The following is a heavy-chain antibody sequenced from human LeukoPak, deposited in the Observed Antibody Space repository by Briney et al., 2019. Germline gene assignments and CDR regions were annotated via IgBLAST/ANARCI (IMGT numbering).Heavy chain of an antibody. CDR2: IKQDGGEK. CDR1: GFTFSTYW. J-gene: IGHJ6*03. V-gene: IGHV3-7*01. CDR3: ARGYGDPLDYYYYMDV. D-gene: IGHD4-17*01. Sequence: GGSLRLSCAASGFTFSTYWMSWVRQAPVKGLEWVANIKQDGGEKYYVDSVKGRFTISRDNAKNSLYLQMNSLRTEDTAVYYCARGYGDPLDYYYYMDVWGNGTTVTVSS.